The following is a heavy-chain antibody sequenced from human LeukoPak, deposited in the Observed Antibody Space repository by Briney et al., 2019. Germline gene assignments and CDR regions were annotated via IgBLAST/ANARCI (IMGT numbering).Heavy chain of an antibody. CDR2: IYSDNT. CDR3: ARAATIHNWFDP. D-gene: IGHD3-9*01. J-gene: IGHJ5*02. CDR1: GFTVSSNS. Sequence: GGSLRLSCTVSGFTVSSNSMSWVRQAPGKGLEWVSFIYSDNTHYSDSVKGRFTISRDNSKNTLYLQMNSLRAEDTAVYYCARAATIHNWFDPWGQGTLVTVSS. V-gene: IGHV3-53*01.